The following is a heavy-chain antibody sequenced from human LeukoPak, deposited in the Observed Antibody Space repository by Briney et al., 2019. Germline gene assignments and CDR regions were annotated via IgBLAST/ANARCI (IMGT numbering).Heavy chain of an antibody. CDR3: ATLSSGYSFDY. D-gene: IGHD3-22*01. Sequence: ASVKVSCKASGYTFTSYDINWVRQATGQGLEWMGIINPSGGSTSYAQKFQGRVTMTRDTSTGTVYMELSSLRSEDTAVYYCATLSSGYSFDYWGQGTLVTVSS. V-gene: IGHV1-46*01. CDR2: INPSGGST. J-gene: IGHJ4*02. CDR1: GYTFTSYD.